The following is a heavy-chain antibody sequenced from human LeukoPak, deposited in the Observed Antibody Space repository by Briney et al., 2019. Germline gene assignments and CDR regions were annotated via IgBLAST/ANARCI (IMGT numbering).Heavy chain of an antibody. CDR2: ISYDGSNK. V-gene: IGHV3-30*18. D-gene: IGHD3-22*01. J-gene: IGHJ4*02. Sequence: PGRSLRLSCAASGFTFSSYDMHWVRQAPGKGLEWVAVISYDGSNKYYADSVKGRFTISRDNSKNTLYLQMNSLRAEDTAVYYCAKSGGYYYNFDYWGREPWSPSPQ. CDR1: GFTFSSYD. CDR3: AKSGGYYYNFDY.